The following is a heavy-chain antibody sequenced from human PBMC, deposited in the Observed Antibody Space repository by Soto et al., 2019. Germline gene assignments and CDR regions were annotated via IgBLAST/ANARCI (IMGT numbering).Heavy chain of an antibody. Sequence: GGSLRLSCAASGFVFTHNWMHWVRQAPGKGLEWISRIDSGGSTTSYAGSVKGRFTISRDNAKNTLYLEMSSLRAEDTAVYYCARVSWREKYGMDVWGQGTTVTVSS. J-gene: IGHJ6*02. CDR3: ARVSWREKYGMDV. V-gene: IGHV3-74*01. CDR2: IDSGGSTT. CDR1: GFVFTHNW.